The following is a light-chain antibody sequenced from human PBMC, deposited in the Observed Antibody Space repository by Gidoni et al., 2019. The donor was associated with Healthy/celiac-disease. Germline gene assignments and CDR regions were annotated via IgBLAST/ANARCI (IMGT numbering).Light chain of an antibody. V-gene: IGKV3-11*01. CDR3: QQRSNWPPWT. Sequence: EIVFTHSPATLSLSPGERATPSCRASQSFSSYLARYQQKPGQAPRLLIYDASTRATGIPARFSGSGCGTDFTLTISSIEPEDFAVYYCQQRSNWPPWTFGQGTKVEIK. J-gene: IGKJ1*01. CDR1: QSFSSY. CDR2: DAS.